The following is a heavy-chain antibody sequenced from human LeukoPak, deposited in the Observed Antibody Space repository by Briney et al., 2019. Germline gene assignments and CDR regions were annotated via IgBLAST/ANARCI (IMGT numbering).Heavy chain of an antibody. CDR1: GGSISGVY. Sequence: SETLSLTCTVSGGSISGVYWNWIRQPPRKGLEWVGYIHTSGSTSFNPSLKSRLSFSKDTSKNQVSLRLSSVTATDTAVYYCTRRRGGWGEGEFDFWGQGIPVTVST. V-gene: IGHV4-4*09. CDR3: TRRRGGWGEGEFDF. CDR2: IHTSGST. D-gene: IGHD3-16*01. J-gene: IGHJ4*02.